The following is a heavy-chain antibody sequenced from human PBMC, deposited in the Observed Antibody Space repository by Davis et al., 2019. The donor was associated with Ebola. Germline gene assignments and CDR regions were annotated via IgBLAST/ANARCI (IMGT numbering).Heavy chain of an antibody. CDR3: ARGDNWSHGGMDV. V-gene: IGHV2-70*04. D-gene: IGHD1-20*01. J-gene: IGHJ6*02. Sequence: SGPTLVKPTQTITLTCTFSGFSLSTRGMRVSWIRQPPGKALAWLARIAWDDDKFYSTSLKTRLTISKDTSKNQVVLTMTNMDPVDTATYYCARGDNWSHGGMDVWGQGTTVTVSS. CDR1: GFSLSTRGMR. CDR2: IAWDDDK.